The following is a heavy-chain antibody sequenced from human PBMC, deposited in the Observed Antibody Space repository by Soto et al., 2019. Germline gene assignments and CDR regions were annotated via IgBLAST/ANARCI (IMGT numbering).Heavy chain of an antibody. D-gene: IGHD3-22*01. CDR2: ISYDGSNK. J-gene: IGHJ4*02. V-gene: IGHV3-30*18. CDR1: GFTFNNYG. CDR3: AKDKSAYSESSGLAH. Sequence: GGSLRLSCTASGFTFNNYGMHWVRQAPGKGLEWVAVISYDGSNKYYADSVKGRFTISRDNSKNTLYLQMNSLRGEDTAAYYCAKDKSAYSESSGLAHWGQGTLVTVSS.